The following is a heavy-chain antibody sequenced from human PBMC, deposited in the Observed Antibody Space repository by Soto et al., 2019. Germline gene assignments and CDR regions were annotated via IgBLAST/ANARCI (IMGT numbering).Heavy chain of an antibody. CDR1: GGTFSSYA. D-gene: IGHD3-22*01. V-gene: IGHV1-69*01. Sequence: QVQLVQSGAEVKKPGSSVKDSCKASGGTFSSYAISWVRQAPGQGLEWMGGIIPIFGTANYAQKFQGRVTITADESTSPAYLELSSLRSEDTAVYYCARYRHYYDSSGYYSDYWSQGTLLTVSS. J-gene: IGHJ4*02. CDR3: ARYRHYYDSSGYYSDY. CDR2: IIPIFGTA.